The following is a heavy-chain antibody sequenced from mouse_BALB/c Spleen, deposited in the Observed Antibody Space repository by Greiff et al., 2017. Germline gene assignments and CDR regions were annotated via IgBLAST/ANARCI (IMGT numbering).Heavy chain of an antibody. V-gene: IGHV1-63*02. Sequence: QVHVKQSGAELVRPGTSVKISCKASGYTFTNYWLGWVKQRPGHGLEWIGDIYPGGGYTNYNEKFKGKATLTADTSSSTAYMQLSSLTSEDSAVYFCANGYYDYWGQGTTLTVAS. CDR2: IYPGGGYT. CDR1: GYTFTNYW. D-gene: IGHD2-3*01. J-gene: IGHJ2*01. CDR3: ANGYYDY.